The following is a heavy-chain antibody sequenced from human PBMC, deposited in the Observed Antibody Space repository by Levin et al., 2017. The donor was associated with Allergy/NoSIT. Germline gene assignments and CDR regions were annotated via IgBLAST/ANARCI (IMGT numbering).Heavy chain of an antibody. Sequence: GESLKISCKASGYTFTSYDINWVRQATGQGLEWMGWMNPNSGNTGYAQKFQGRVTMTRNTSISTAYMELSSLRSEDTAVYYCARGRGPGSRRDGYKNPFDYWGQGTLVTVSS. V-gene: IGHV1-8*01. CDR1: GYTFTSYD. CDR3: ARGRGPGSRRDGYKNPFDY. J-gene: IGHJ4*02. CDR2: MNPNSGNT. D-gene: IGHD5-24*01.